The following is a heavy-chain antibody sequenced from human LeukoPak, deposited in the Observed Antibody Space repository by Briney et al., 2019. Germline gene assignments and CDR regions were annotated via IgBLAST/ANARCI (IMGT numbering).Heavy chain of an antibody. J-gene: IGHJ4*02. V-gene: IGHV3-53*01. Sequence: TGGSLRLSCAASGFTVISNYMTWVRQAPGKGLEWVSIMYRGGSANYADSVKGLYTISRDNSKNTLYLQMNSLRAEDTAVYYCARGGSSGWYCFDYWGQGTLVTV. CDR2: MYRGGSA. D-gene: IGHD6-19*01. CDR3: ARGGSSGWYCFDY. CDR1: GFTVISNY.